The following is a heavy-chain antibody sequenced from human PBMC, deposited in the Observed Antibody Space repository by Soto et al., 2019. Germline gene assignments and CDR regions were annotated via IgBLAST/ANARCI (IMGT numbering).Heavy chain of an antibody. CDR1: GVSISSHDR. J-gene: IGHJ4*02. CDR3: ATRDTSRFY. V-gene: IGHV4-4*02. CDR2: SHQSGNT. D-gene: IGHD6-13*01. Sequence: QVQLQESGPGLVKPSGTLSLTCAVSGVSISSHDRWTWFRQPPGKGREWIGESHQSGNTNYNSSLESRVTISVDKSKNQFYLDLSSVTVAYTAVYYCATRDTSRFYWGQGTLFTVSS.